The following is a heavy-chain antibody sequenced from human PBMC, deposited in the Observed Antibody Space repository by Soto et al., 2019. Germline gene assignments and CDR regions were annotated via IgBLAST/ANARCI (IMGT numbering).Heavy chain of an antibody. CDR2: SSPRGDTI. D-gene: IGHD6-19*01. CDR1: GFSLANYP. J-gene: IGHJ4*02. Sequence: GGSLRLSCVASGFSLANYPMNWVRQTPGKGLEWISYSSPRGDTIYYADSVEGRFTISRDNARNSLSLHMSSLRDEDSALYYCAKGPHTNVGWPYYESWGQGVPVTVSS. CDR3: AKGPHTNVGWPYYES. V-gene: IGHV3-48*02.